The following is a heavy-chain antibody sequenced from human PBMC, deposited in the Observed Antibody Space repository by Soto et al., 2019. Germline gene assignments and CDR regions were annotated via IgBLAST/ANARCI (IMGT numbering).Heavy chain of an antibody. J-gene: IGHJ4*02. CDR1: GGTFSSYA. CDR2: IIPIFGTA. V-gene: IGHV1-69*13. Sequence: ASVMVSCKASGGTFSSYAISWVRQAPGQGLEWMGGIIPIFGTANYAQKFQGRVTITADESTSTAYMELSSLRSEDTAVYYCARGGIAVAGPFDYWGQGTLVTVSS. CDR3: ARGGIAVAGPFDY. D-gene: IGHD6-19*01.